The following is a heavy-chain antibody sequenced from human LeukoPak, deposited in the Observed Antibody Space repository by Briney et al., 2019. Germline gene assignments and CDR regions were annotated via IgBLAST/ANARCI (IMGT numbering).Heavy chain of an antibody. CDR1: GYTFTSYG. Sequence: SVKVSCKASGYTFTSYGISWVRQAPGQGLEWMGGIIPIFGTANYAQKFQGRVTITADESTSTAYMELSSLRAEDTAVYYCAKGQQLVSKWQLYYYYMDVWGKGTTVTISS. CDR3: AKGQQLVSKWQLYYYYMDV. V-gene: IGHV1-69*13. D-gene: IGHD6-13*01. J-gene: IGHJ6*03. CDR2: IIPIFGTA.